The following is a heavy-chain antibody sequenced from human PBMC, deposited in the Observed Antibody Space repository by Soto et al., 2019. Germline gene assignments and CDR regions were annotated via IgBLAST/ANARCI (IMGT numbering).Heavy chain of an antibody. V-gene: IGHV3-23*01. Sequence: GGSLRLSCAASGFTFSSYAVSWVRQAPGKGLEWVSAISGSGGSTYYADSVKGRFTISRDNSKNTLYLQMNSLRAEDTAVYYCAKDRSSGWYWGRFDYWGQGTLVTVSS. CDR2: ISGSGGST. J-gene: IGHJ4*02. D-gene: IGHD6-19*01. CDR1: GFTFSSYA. CDR3: AKDRSSGWYWGRFDY.